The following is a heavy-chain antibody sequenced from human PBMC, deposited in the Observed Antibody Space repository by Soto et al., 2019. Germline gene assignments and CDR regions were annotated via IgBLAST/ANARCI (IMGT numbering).Heavy chain of an antibody. V-gene: IGHV1-3*01. Sequence: QVQLVQSGAQVKKPGASVKVSCKASGNIFDNYALHWVRQAPGRRLKWMGWIHAGNGYTKYSQSFQGRVTITRDTSASTVPMDLSSLRSEDTAVYYCARVQYSGYDFKLAFDIWGQGTMVTVSS. D-gene: IGHD5-12*01. CDR2: IHAGNGYT. J-gene: IGHJ3*02. CDR1: GNIFDNYA. CDR3: ARVQYSGYDFKLAFDI.